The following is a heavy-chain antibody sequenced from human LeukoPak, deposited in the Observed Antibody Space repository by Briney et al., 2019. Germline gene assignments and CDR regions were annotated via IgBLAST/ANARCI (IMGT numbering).Heavy chain of an antibody. J-gene: IGHJ5*02. D-gene: IGHD6-13*01. V-gene: IGHV4-4*07. CDR1: GGSISSYY. Sequence: SETLSLTCTVSGGSISSYYWRWIRQPAGKGLEWIGRIYTSGSTNYNPSLKSRVTMSVDTSKNQFSLKLSSVTAADTAVYYCARDLGGYSSRSYNWFDPWGQGTLVTVSS. CDR3: ARDLGGYSSRSYNWFDP. CDR2: IYTSGST.